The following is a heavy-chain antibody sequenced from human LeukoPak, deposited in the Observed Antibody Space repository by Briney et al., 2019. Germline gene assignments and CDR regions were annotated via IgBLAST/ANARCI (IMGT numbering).Heavy chain of an antibody. CDR2: INPSGGST. J-gene: IGHJ5*02. Sequence: ASVKVSCKASGYTFTSYYMHWVRQAPGQRLEWMGIINPSGGSTSYAQKFQGRVTMTRDMSTSTVYMELSSLRSEDTAVYYCARGDCSSTSCYSLWFDPWGQGTLVTVSS. V-gene: IGHV1-46*01. CDR3: ARGDCSSTSCYSLWFDP. D-gene: IGHD2-2*01. CDR1: GYTFTSYY.